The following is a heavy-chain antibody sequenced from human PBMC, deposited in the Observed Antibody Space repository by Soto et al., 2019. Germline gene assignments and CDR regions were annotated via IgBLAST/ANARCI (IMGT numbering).Heavy chain of an antibody. CDR1: GGSISSSSYY. CDR2: IYYSGNT. CDR3: ARQYYFGSGSYYNRTFDF. Sequence: SETLSLTCTVSGGSISSSSYYWGWIRQPPGKGLEWIGSIYYSGNTYYNPSLKSRVTISVDTAKNQFSLKLSSVTAADTAVYYCARQYYFGSGSYYNRTFDFWGQGTLVTVSS. D-gene: IGHD3-10*01. J-gene: IGHJ4*02. V-gene: IGHV4-39*01.